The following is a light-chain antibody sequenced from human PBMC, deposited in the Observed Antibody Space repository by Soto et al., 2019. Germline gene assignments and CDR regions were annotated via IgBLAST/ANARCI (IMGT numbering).Light chain of an antibody. CDR3: PSYHTRLTTFL. CDR2: GDN. Sequence: QSVLTQPPSVSGAPGQRVAISCTGSISNIGAEYDVHWYQQLPGTAPKRLIYGDNNRPSGVPDRFSGSKSGTSASLAITGIQPEDEADYYCPSYHTRLTTFLFGTVPELTVL. CDR1: ISNIGAEYD. J-gene: IGLJ1*01. V-gene: IGLV1-40*01.